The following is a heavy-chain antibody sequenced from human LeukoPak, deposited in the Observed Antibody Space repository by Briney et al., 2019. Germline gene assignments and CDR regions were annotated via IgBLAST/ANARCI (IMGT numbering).Heavy chain of an antibody. J-gene: IGHJ4*02. CDR2: IRSDGGNI. Sequence: GGSLRLSCAASGFIFSHYYMHWVRQAPGKGLVWVSRIRSDGGNIGYADSVKGRFTISRDNAKNTLYLQMNSLRGEDTAVYYCVRAYPDCGGDCLAYWGQGTLVTVSS. CDR1: GFIFSHYY. D-gene: IGHD2-21*02. V-gene: IGHV3-74*01. CDR3: VRAYPDCGGDCLAY.